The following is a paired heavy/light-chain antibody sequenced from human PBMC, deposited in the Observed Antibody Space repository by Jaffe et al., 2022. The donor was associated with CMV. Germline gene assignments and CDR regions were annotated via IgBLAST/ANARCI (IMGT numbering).Heavy chain of an antibody. CDR1: GFTFSSYD. J-gene: IGHJ2*01. D-gene: IGHD1-26*01. CDR3: ARGPQGREAAIVGATKNKYWYFDL. Sequence: EVQLVESGGGLVQPGGSLRLSCAASGFTFSSYDMHWVRQATGKGLEWVSAIGTAGDTYYPGSVKGRFTISRENAKNSLYLQMNSLRAGDTAVYYCARGPQGREAAIVGATKNKYWYFDLWGRGTLVTVSS. V-gene: IGHV3-13*01. CDR2: IGTAGDT.
Light chain of an antibody. J-gene: IGKJ2*03. Sequence: DIQMTQSPSSVSASVGDRVTITCRASQGISSWLAWYQQKPGKAPKLLIYAASSLQSGVPSRFSGSGSGTDFTLTISSLQPEDFATYYCQQANSFPPGFGQGTKLEIK. CDR2: AAS. V-gene: IGKV1D-12*01. CDR1: QGISSW. CDR3: QQANSFPPG.